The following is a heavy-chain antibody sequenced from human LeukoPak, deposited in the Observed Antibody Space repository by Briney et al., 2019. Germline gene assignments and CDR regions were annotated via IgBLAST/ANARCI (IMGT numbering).Heavy chain of an antibody. J-gene: IGHJ4*02. CDR2: MNPNSGNT. CDR1: GYTFSTND. V-gene: IGHV1-8*01. CDR3: ARREQWLVGDDY. D-gene: IGHD6-19*01. Sequence: ASVKVSCKASGYTFSTNDINWVRQATGQGLEWMGWMNPNSGNTGYAQKFQGRVTMTRSTSVNTAYMELRSLRSDDTAVYYCARREQWLVGDDYWGQGTLVTVSS.